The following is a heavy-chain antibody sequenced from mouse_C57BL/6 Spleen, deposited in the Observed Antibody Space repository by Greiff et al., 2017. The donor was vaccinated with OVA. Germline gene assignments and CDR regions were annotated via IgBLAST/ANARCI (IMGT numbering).Heavy chain of an antibody. J-gene: IGHJ2*01. CDR2: IWTGGGT. Sequence: QSGPGLVAPSQSLSITCTVSGFSLTSYAISWVRQPPGKGLEWLGVIWTGGGTNYNSALKSRLSISKDNSKSQVFLKMNSLQTDDTARYYCARSHYGSSYYFDYWGQGTTLTVSS. CDR1: GFSLTSYA. D-gene: IGHD1-1*01. CDR3: ARSHYGSSYYFDY. V-gene: IGHV2-9-1*01.